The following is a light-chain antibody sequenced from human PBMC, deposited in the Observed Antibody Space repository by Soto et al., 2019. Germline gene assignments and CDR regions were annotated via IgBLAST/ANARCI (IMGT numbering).Light chain of an antibody. Sequence: AIQLTQSPSSLSASVGDRVTITCRASPGINRHLTWYQQRPGKPPRVLISDGSTLESGVPSRFSGSGYGTDFHLTISSLQPEDFGTYYCQHFYSYPYPFGQGTQLEIK. V-gene: IGKV1-13*02. CDR2: DGS. CDR1: PGINRH. J-gene: IGKJ2*01. CDR3: QHFYSYPYP.